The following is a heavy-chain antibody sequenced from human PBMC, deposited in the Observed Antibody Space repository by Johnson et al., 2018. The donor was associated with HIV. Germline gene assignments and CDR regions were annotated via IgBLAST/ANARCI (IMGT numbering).Heavy chain of an antibody. CDR2: ISYDGSTK. Sequence: QVQLVESGGGVVQPGRSLRLSCAASGFTFSSYAMHWVRQAPGKGLEWVAVISYDGSTKYSADSVNGRFTISRDTYNNTLYLQMNSLRAEATAVYYCASDGEVRDDAFDIWGQGTMVTVSS. CDR1: GFTFSSYA. CDR3: ASDGEVRDDAFDI. V-gene: IGHV3-30*14. J-gene: IGHJ3*02. D-gene: IGHD3-16*01.